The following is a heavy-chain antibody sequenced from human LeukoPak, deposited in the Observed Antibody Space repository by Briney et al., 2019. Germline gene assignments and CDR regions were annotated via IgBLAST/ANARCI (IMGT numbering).Heavy chain of an antibody. CDR1: GGTFSSYA. V-gene: IGHV1-69*13. Sequence: ASVKVSCKASGGTFSSYAISWVRQAPGQGLEWMGGIIPIFGTANYAQKFQGRVTITADESTSTAYMELSSLRSEDTAVYYCARDGMTTVPKGAFDIWGQGTMVTVSS. CDR3: ARDGMTTVPKGAFDI. CDR2: IIPIFGTA. D-gene: IGHD4-17*01. J-gene: IGHJ3*02.